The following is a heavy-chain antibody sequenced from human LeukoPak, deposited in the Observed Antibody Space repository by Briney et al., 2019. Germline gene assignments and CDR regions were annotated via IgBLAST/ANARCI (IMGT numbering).Heavy chain of an antibody. CDR1: GFTFGDYA. CDR2: IRSKTYGGTT. J-gene: IGHJ4*02. Sequence: GGSLRLSCTASGFTFGDYAMSWFRQAPGKGLEWVGFIRSKTYGGTTEYAASVKGRFTISRDDSNSIAYLQMNSLKTEDTAMYYCSRDRDGSGWYYFDSWGQGTLVTVSS. CDR3: SRDRDGSGWYYFDS. V-gene: IGHV3-49*03. D-gene: IGHD6-19*01.